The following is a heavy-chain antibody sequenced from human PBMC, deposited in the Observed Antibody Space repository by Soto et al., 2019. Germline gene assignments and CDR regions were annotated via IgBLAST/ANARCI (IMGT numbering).Heavy chain of an antibody. CDR1: GFSFSDYF. D-gene: IGHD1-7*01. Sequence: ASVKISCKASGFSFSDYFMHWVRQAPGQGLEWMGIINPSGDIRNYAQKFQGRVTITRDTSTRTVYMDLSSLRYEDTAVYYCARDNSQNYGTPTASSWLHPWGEGTQVAVSS. CDR3: ARDNSQNYGTPTASSWLHP. J-gene: IGHJ5*02. CDR2: INPSGDIR. V-gene: IGHV1-46*01.